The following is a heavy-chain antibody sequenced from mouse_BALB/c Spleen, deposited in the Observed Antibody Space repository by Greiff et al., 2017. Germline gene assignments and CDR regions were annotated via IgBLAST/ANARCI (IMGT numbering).Heavy chain of an antibody. J-gene: IGHJ3*01. V-gene: IGHV5-17*02. CDR1: GFTFSSFG. CDR2: ISSGSSTI. Sequence: DVMLVESGGGLVQPGGSRKLSCAASGFTFSSFGMHWVRQAPEKGLEWVAYISSGSSTIYYEDTVKGRFTISRDNPKNTLFLQMTSLRSEDTAMYYCARWTTVANWGQGTLVTVSA. CDR3: ARWTTVAN. D-gene: IGHD1-1*01.